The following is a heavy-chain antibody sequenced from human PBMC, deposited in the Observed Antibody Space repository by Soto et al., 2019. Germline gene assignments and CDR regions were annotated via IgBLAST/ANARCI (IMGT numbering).Heavy chain of an antibody. V-gene: IGHV1-69*12. Sequence: QVQLVQSGAEVKKPGSSVKVSCKASGGTISSYAISWVRQAPGQGLEWMGGIIPIFGTANYAQKFQGRVTITADESTSTAYMELSSLRSEDTAVYYCARSSGYSFPFYYYYGMDVWGQGTTVTVSS. CDR2: IIPIFGTA. CDR3: ARSSGYSFPFYYYYGMDV. J-gene: IGHJ6*02. CDR1: GGTISSYA. D-gene: IGHD3-22*01.